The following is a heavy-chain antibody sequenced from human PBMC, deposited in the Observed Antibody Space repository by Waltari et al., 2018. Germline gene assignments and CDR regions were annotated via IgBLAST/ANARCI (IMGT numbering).Heavy chain of an antibody. CDR3: AKDIRADIVGVTYYYYYGMDV. Sequence: EVQLVESGGGLVQPGGSLRLSCAASGFTFSSYAMSWVRQAPGKGLEWVSVISGSGGNPYYADSVKGRFTISRDNSKNTLYLQMNSLRAEDTAIYYCAKDIRADIVGVTYYYYYGMDVWGQGTTVTVSS. CDR1: GFTFSSYA. CDR2: ISGSGGNP. V-gene: IGHV3-23*04. D-gene: IGHD1-26*01. J-gene: IGHJ6*02.